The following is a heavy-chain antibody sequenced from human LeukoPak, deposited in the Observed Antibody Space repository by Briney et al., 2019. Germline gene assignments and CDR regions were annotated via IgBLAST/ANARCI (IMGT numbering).Heavy chain of an antibody. CDR2: INPNSGGT. Sequence: ASVKVSCKASGYTFTGYYMHWVRQAPGQGLEWMGWINPNSGGTNYAQKFQGRVTITRNTSISTAYMELSSLRSEDTAVYYCARGPPVVITTPAFDYWGQGTLVTVSS. J-gene: IGHJ4*02. CDR1: GYTFTGYY. D-gene: IGHD3-22*01. V-gene: IGHV1-2*02. CDR3: ARGPPVVITTPAFDY.